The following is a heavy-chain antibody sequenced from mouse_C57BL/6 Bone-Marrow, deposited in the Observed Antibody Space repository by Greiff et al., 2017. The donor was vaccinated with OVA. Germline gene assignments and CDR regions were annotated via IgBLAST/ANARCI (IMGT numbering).Heavy chain of an antibody. Sequence: LQESGAELVRPGASVTLSCKASGYTFTDYEMHWVKQTPVHGLEWIGAIDPETGGTAYNQKFKGKAILTADKSSSTAYMELRSLTSEDSAVYYCTRYTIYDGYYGFAYWGQGTLVTVSA. J-gene: IGHJ3*01. CDR1: GYTFTDYE. V-gene: IGHV1-15*01. CDR2: IDPETGGT. CDR3: TRYTIYDGYYGFAY. D-gene: IGHD2-3*01.